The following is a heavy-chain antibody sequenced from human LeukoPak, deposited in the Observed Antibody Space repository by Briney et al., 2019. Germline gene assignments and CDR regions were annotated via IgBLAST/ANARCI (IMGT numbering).Heavy chain of an antibody. CDR2: ITAGGDTT. D-gene: IGHD2-15*01. J-gene: IGHJ4*02. CDR1: EFIFSNYV. V-gene: IGHV3-23*01. CDR3: ARRDNVVVVSASDY. Sequence: PGGSLRLSCAASEFIFSNYVMIWVRQAPGKGLEWVSGITAGGDTTYYADSVKGRFTMSRDNSRDTVYLQMNSLRVDDTAIYYCARRDNVVVVSASDYWGQGTLVTVSS.